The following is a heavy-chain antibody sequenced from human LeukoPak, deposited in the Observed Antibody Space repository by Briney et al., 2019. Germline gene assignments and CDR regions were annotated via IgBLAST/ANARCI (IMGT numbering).Heavy chain of an antibody. Sequence: SVKVSCKASGGTFSSYAISWVRQAPGQGLEWMGRIIPILGIANYAQKFQGRVTITADKSTSTAYMELSRLRSDDTAVYYCARNRARGVTSSWFDPWGQGTLVTVSS. CDR2: IIPILGIA. V-gene: IGHV1-69*04. CDR1: GGTFSSYA. D-gene: IGHD3-10*01. J-gene: IGHJ5*02. CDR3: ARNRARGVTSSWFDP.